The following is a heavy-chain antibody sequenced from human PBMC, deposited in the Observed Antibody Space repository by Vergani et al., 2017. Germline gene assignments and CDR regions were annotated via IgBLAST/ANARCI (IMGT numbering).Heavy chain of an antibody. Sequence: EVQLVESGGGLVQPGGSLRLSCAASGFTFSSYWMHWVRQAPGKGLVWVSRINSDGSSTIYADSVKGRFTISRDNAKNTLYLQMNSLRAEDTAVYYCARRIAVAGTRYYYGMDVWGQGTTVTVSS. CDR1: GFTFSSYW. CDR3: ARRIAVAGTRYYYGMDV. J-gene: IGHJ6*02. V-gene: IGHV3-74*01. D-gene: IGHD6-19*01. CDR2: INSDGSST.